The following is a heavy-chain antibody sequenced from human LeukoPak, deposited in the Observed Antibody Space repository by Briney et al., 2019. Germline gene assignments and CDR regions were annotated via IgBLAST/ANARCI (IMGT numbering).Heavy chain of an antibody. Sequence: GGSLRLSCAASGFTFSDHWMHWVRQVPGKGLLWVARMNSDGTTTNYADSVKGRFTISRDNAENTLFSQMNSLGADDTAVYYCARAGWYRFDYWGQGTLVTVSS. D-gene: IGHD6-19*01. CDR2: MNSDGTTT. CDR1: GFTFSDHW. V-gene: IGHV3-74*01. CDR3: ARAGWYRFDY. J-gene: IGHJ4*02.